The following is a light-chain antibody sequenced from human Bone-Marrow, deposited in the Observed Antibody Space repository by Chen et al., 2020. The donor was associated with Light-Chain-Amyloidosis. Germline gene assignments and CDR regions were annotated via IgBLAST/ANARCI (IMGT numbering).Light chain of an antibody. CDR2: DSN. V-gene: IGLV1-51*01. J-gene: IGLJ3*02. Sequence: QSALTQPPSLSAAPGQNVTISCSGSTSNIGKNYVSCYQQLPGTAPKLLIYDSNKRPSGFHRRFSCTQSRTSASLSSTGRPTGDEAYQYYGAWDISPSDGVFGGGTRLTVL. CDR3: GAWDISPSDGV. CDR1: TSNIGKNY.